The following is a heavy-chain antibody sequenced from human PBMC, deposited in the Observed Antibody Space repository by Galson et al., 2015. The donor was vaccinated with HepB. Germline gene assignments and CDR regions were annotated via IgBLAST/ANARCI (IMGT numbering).Heavy chain of an antibody. Sequence: SLRLSCAASGFTFSSYGMHWVRQAPGKGLEWVAVISYDGSNKYYADSVKGRFTISRDNSKNTLYLQMNSLRAEDTAVYYCAKMDWEWELPLDYWGQGTLVTVSS. CDR2: ISYDGSNK. CDR1: GFTFSSYG. D-gene: IGHD1-26*01. J-gene: IGHJ4*02. CDR3: AKMDWEWELPLDY. V-gene: IGHV3-30*18.